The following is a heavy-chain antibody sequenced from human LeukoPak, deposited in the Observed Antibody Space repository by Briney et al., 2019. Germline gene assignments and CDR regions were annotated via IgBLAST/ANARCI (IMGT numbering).Heavy chain of an antibody. CDR1: GGSIDSYY. CDR2: IYYTGST. D-gene: IGHD2-2*01. Sequence: SETLSLTCTVSGGSIDSYYWSWIRQPPGKRLEWIGYIYYTGSTEYHPSLKSRVTISLDTSKNQFSLKLTSVTAADTAVYYCARVYQSAEYYFDYWGQGNLVSVSS. CDR3: ARVYQSAEYYFDY. J-gene: IGHJ4*02. V-gene: IGHV4-59*01.